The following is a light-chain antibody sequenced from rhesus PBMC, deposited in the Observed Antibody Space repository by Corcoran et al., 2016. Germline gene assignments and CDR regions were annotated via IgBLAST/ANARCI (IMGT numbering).Light chain of an antibody. CDR1: QGISSY. CDR2: AAT. J-gene: IGKJ3*01. Sequence: DIQMTQSPSSLSASVGDTVTITCRASQGISSYLNWFQQKPGKAPKLLIYAATTLQSGVPSRFSGSGSGTDFTLTISSLQPEDFATYYCQQYKSYPPFTFGPGTKLDIK. V-gene: IGKV1-28*02. CDR3: QQYKSYPPFT.